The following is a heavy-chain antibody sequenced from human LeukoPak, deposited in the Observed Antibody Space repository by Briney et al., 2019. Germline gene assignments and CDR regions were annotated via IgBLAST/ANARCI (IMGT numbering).Heavy chain of an antibody. D-gene: IGHD2-8*01. V-gene: IGHV3-23*01. CDR3: AKAFGTNGYFQLPIDF. CDR1: GFTFNSNA. Sequence: GGSLRLSCAPSGFTFNSNAMIGDRQAPGKGLESVSAITAPGDATYYADSVKGRFSISRDNSKNTLYLLLNSLRVEDTALYYCAKAFGTNGYFQLPIDFWGQGTLVTVSS. CDR2: ITAPGDAT. J-gene: IGHJ4*02.